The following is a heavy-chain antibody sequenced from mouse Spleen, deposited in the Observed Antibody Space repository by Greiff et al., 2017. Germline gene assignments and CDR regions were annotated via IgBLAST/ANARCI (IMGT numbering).Heavy chain of an antibody. D-gene: IGHD2-3*01. Sequence: VQLQQSGAELVRPGASVTLSCKASGYTFTDYEMHWVKQTPVHGLEWIGAIDPETGGTAYNQKFKGKATLTADKSSSTAYMELRSLTSEDSAVYYCTRDGVDYWGQGTSVTVSS. CDR1: GYTFTDYE. CDR2: IDPETGGT. CDR3: TRDGVDY. V-gene: IGHV1-15*01. J-gene: IGHJ4*01.